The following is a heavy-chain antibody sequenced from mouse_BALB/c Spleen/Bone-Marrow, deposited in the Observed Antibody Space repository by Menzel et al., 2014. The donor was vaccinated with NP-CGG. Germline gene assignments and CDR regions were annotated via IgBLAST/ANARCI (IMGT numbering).Heavy chain of an antibody. CDR2: IGPANGNS. Sequence: EVQLQQSGAELVKPGASVKLSCTASGFNITDTYMHWVKQRPEQGLEWIGRIGPANGNSKYDQKFQGKAPITVDTSSNTAYLQLSSLTSEDTAVYYCASYYDGSSRFAYWGQGTLVTVSA. J-gene: IGHJ3*01. CDR3: ASYYDGSSRFAY. D-gene: IGHD1-1*01. V-gene: IGHV14-3*02. CDR1: GFNITDTY.